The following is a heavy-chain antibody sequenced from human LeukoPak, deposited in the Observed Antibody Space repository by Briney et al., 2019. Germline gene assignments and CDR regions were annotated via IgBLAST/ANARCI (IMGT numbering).Heavy chain of an antibody. D-gene: IGHD5-18*01. Sequence: ASETLSLTCTVSGGSISTYFWSWIRQPPGKGLEWIGYVYYSGSTNYNPSLKSRVTILVDTSKNQFSLKLTSVAAADTAVYYCANNGGYSYGYFDYWGQGTLVTVSS. CDR3: ANNGGYSYGYFDY. J-gene: IGHJ4*02. CDR1: GGSISTYF. V-gene: IGHV4-59*01. CDR2: VYYSGST.